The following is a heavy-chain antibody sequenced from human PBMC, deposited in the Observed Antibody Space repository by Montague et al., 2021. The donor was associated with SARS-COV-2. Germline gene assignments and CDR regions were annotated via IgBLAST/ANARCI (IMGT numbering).Heavy chain of an antibody. CDR2: IDWDDDK. CDR1: GFSLSTSGMC. J-gene: IGHJ4*02. Sequence: PALGKPTQTLTLTCTFSGFSLSTSGMCVSWIRQPPGKALEWLALIDWDDDKYYSTSLKTRLTISKDTSKNQVVLTMTNMDPVDTATYYCARTRDYDILTGSYSGFDYWGQGTLVTVSS. V-gene: IGHV2-70*01. D-gene: IGHD3-9*01. CDR3: ARTRDYDILTGSYSGFDY.